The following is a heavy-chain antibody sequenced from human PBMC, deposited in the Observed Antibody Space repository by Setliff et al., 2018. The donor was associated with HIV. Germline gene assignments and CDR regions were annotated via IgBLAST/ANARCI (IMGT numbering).Heavy chain of an antibody. CDR2: ISGSGSST. Sequence: GSLRLSCAASGFTFSNYGMSWVRQAPGKGLQWVSVISGSGSSTYHADSVKGRFTISRDNSKNTLSLQINSLRAEDTAVYYCAKTNSGWHYFDDWGQGILVTVSS. D-gene: IGHD6-19*01. J-gene: IGHJ4*02. CDR1: GFTFSNYG. V-gene: IGHV3-23*01. CDR3: AKTNSGWHYFDD.